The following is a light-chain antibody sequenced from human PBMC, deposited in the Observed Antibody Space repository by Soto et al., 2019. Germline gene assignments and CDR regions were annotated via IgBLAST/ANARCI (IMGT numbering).Light chain of an antibody. CDR1: SSDVGGYNY. CDR3: CSYRTSNTRQIV. J-gene: IGLJ1*01. CDR2: DVS. Sequence: QSALTQPASVSGSPGQSITISCAGTSSDVGGYNYISWYQHHPGKAPKLMIYDVSNRPSGVSNRLSGSKSGNTASLSISGLQPEDEADYYCCSYRTSNTRQIVCGTGTKVTAL. V-gene: IGLV2-14*03.